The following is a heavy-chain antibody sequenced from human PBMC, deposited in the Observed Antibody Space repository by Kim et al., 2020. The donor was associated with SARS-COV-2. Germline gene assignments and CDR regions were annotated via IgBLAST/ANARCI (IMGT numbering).Heavy chain of an antibody. CDR1: GFTFSSYG. D-gene: IGHD3-22*01. J-gene: IGHJ4*02. Sequence: GGSLRLSCAASGFTFSSYGMHWVRQAPGKGLEWVAVIWYDGSNKYYADSVKGRFTISRDNSKNTLYLQMNSLRAEDTAVYYCARWGTYYYDSSGYPLDYWGQGTLVTVSS. CDR2: IWYDGSNK. V-gene: IGHV3-33*01. CDR3: ARWGTYYYDSSGYPLDY.